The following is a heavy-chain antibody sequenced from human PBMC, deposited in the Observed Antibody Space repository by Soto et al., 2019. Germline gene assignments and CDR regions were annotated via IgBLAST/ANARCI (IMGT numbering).Heavy chain of an antibody. V-gene: IGHV4-30-2*01. CDR1: GGSISSGGYS. J-gene: IGHJ5*02. D-gene: IGHD3-3*01. Sequence: SETLSLTCAVSGGSISSGGYSWSWIRQPPGKGLEWIGYIYHSGSTYYNPSLKSRVTISVDRSKNQFSLKLSSVTAADTAVYYCARAGSRITIFGVVGGNNWFDPWGQGTLVTVSS. CDR2: IYHSGST. CDR3: ARAGSRITIFGVVGGNNWFDP.